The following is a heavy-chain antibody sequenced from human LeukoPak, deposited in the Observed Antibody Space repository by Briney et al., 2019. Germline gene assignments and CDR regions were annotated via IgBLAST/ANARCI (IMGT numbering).Heavy chain of an antibody. CDR2: INPNSGGT. J-gene: IGHJ4*02. D-gene: IGHD6-19*01. V-gene: IGHV1-2*02. CDR3: ARDLPAVAGFDY. Sequence: GASVNVSCTASAYTFTCYYMHWGRQAPGQGLEWMGWINPNSGGTNYAQKLQGRVTMTRDTSISTAYMELSRLRSDDTAVYYCARDLPAVAGFDYWGQGTLVTVSS. CDR1: AYTFTCYY.